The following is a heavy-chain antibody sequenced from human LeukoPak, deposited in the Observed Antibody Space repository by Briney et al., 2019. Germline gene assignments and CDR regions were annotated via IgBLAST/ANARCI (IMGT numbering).Heavy chain of an antibody. CDR3: ARTLLGSRAPGRWFDP. Sequence: SETLSLTCTVSGGSISSYYWSWIRQPPGKGLEWIRYIYYSGSTNYNPSLKSRVTISVDTSKNQFSLKLSSVTAADTAVYYCARTLLGSRAPGRWFDPWGQGTLVTVSS. V-gene: IGHV4-59*01. CDR2: IYYSGST. D-gene: IGHD7-27*01. J-gene: IGHJ5*02. CDR1: GGSISSYY.